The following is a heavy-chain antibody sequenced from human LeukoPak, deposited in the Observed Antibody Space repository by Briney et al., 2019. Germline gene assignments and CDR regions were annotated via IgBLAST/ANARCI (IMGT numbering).Heavy chain of an antibody. D-gene: IGHD2-15*01. CDR3: ASHPADCSGGSCYSDAFDI. Sequence: SETLSLTCAVYGGSFSGYYWSWIRQPPGRGLEWIGEINHSGSTNYNPSLKSRVTISVDTSKNQFSLKLSSVTAADTAVYYCASHPADCSGGSCYSDAFDIWGQGTMVTVSS. CDR1: GGSFSGYY. J-gene: IGHJ3*02. CDR2: INHSGST. V-gene: IGHV4-34*01.